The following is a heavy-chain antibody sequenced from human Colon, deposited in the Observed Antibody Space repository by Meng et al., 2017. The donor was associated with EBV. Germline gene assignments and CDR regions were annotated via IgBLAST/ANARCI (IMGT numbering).Heavy chain of an antibody. V-gene: IGHV4-4*02. D-gene: IGHD5-18*01. CDR3: ARGGYYSFDY. Sequence: QGEWQESGLALVQPSENLSLACAVSGGSISSVYWWTWVRQSPGKGLEWIGEMYHSGSTNYNPSLKSRVTISVDKSKNQFSLKLTSVTAADTAVYYCARGGYYSFDYWGQRTLVTVSS. CDR2: MYHSGST. CDR1: GGSISSVYW. J-gene: IGHJ4*02.